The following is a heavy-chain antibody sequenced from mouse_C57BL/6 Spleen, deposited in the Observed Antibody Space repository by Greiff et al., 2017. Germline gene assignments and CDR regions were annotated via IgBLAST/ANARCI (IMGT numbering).Heavy chain of an antibody. D-gene: IGHD3-1*01. CDR3: ARHEEEASGYPSYWYFDV. CDR2: FYPGSGSI. V-gene: IGHV1-62-2*01. CDR1: GYTFTEYT. Sequence: QVQLKQSGAELVKPGASVKLSCKASGYTFTEYTIHWVKQRSGQGLEWIGWFYPGSGSIKYNEKFKDKATLTADKSSSTVYMELSRLTSEDSAVYFCARHEEEASGYPSYWYFDVWGTGTTVTVSS. J-gene: IGHJ1*03.